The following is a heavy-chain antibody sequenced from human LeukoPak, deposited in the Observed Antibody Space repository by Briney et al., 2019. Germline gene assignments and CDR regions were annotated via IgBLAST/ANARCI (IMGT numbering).Heavy chain of an antibody. CDR2: ISGSGGST. CDR3: AKLTLIGYCSSTSCPLHFDY. CDR1: GFTFSSYG. V-gene: IGHV3-23*01. J-gene: IGHJ4*02. Sequence: GGSLRLSCAASGFTFSSYGMHWVRQAPGKGLEWVSAISGSGGSTYYADSVKGRFTISRDNSKNTLYLQMNSLRAEDTAVYYCAKLTLIGYCSSTSCPLHFDYWGQGTLVTVSS. D-gene: IGHD2-2*01.